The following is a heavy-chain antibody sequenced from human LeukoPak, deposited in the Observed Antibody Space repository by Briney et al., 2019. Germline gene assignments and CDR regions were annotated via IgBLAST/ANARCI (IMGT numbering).Heavy chain of an antibody. CDR3: ARTSSGWSYRGFDY. CDR1: GGSFSGYY. CDR2: INHSGST. V-gene: IGHV4-34*01. J-gene: IGHJ4*02. Sequence: SETLSLTCAVYGGSFSGYYWSWIRHPPGKGLEWIGEINHSGSTNYNPSLKSRVTISVDTSKNQFSLKLSSVTAADTAVYYCARTSSGWSYRGFDYWGQGTLVTVSS. D-gene: IGHD6-19*01.